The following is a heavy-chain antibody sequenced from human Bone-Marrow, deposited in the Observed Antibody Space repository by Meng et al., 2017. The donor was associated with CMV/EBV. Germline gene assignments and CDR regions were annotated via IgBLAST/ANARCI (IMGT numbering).Heavy chain of an antibody. Sequence: GGSLRLSCAASGFTFDDYAMHWVRQAPGKGLEWVSGISWNSGSIGYADSVKGRFTISRDNAKNSLYLQMNSLRDEDTAVYYCARDGRFGELFDYWGQGTLVTVYS. CDR2: ISWNSGSI. CDR3: ARDGRFGELFDY. CDR1: GFTFDDYA. V-gene: IGHV3-9*01. J-gene: IGHJ4*02. D-gene: IGHD3-10*01.